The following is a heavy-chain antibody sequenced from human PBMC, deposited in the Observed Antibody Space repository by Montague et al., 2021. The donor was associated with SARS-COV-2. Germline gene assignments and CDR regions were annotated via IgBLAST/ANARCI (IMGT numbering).Heavy chain of an antibody. CDR2: TYYRSKWYN. V-gene: IGHV6-1*01. CDR3: SRGYCGGGSCYVFDY. D-gene: IGHD2-15*01. Sequence: CAISGDSVSINRAAWNWIRQSPGRGLEWLGRTYYRSKWYNDYAXXXEXXITINPDTSKNQFSLQLKSVTPEDTAVYYCSRGYCGGGSCYVFDYWGQGTLVTVSS. CDR1: GDSVSINRAA. J-gene: IGHJ4*02.